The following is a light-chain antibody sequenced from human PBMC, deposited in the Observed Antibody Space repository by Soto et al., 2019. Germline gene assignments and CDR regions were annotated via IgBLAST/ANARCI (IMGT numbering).Light chain of an antibody. CDR2: DVS. CDR1: SSDIGGYSY. CDR3: ASYTTSSTYV. V-gene: IGLV2-14*01. J-gene: IGLJ1*01. Sequence: SALTQPASVSGSPGQSIAISCTGTSSDIGGYSYVSWYQQQPGKAPKLVISDVSNRPSGVSDRFSGSKSGNTASLTISGLQTEDEADHYCASYTTSSTYVFGTG.